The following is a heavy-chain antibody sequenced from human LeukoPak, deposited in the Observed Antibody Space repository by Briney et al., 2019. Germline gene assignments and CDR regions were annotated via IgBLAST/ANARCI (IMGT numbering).Heavy chain of an antibody. Sequence: SVKVSCKASGGTFSSYAISWVRQAPGQGLEWMGGIIPIFGTANYAQKFQGRVTITTDESTSTAYMEQSSLRSEDTAVYYCARAGEMATALFDYWGQGTLVTVSS. CDR1: GGTFSSYA. CDR3: ARAGEMATALFDY. J-gene: IGHJ4*02. D-gene: IGHD5-24*01. V-gene: IGHV1-69*05. CDR2: IIPIFGTA.